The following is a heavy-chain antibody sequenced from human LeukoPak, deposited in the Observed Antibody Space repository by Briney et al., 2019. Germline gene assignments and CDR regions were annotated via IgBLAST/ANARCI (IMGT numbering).Heavy chain of an antibody. CDR3: ARGVRLGYCSSASCSRAIAAAGIFDY. V-gene: IGHV1-2*02. Sequence: ASVKVSCKPSVYTFTGYYMHWVRQAPGQRLEWIGWIYPNSGGTKHAQKFQGRVTMTRDTSISTAYMELSRLRSDDTAVYYCARGVRLGYCSSASCSRAIAAAGIFDYWGQGTLVTVSS. CDR2: IYPNSGGT. J-gene: IGHJ4*02. CDR1: VYTFTGYY. D-gene: IGHD2-2*01.